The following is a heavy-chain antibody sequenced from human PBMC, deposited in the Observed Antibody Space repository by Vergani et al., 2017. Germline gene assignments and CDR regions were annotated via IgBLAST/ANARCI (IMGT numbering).Heavy chain of an antibody. J-gene: IGHJ4*02. D-gene: IGHD6-6*01. V-gene: IGHV3-21*01. CDR3: ARDMYSSSSMGYFDY. Sequence: EVQLVESGGGLVQPGGSLRLSCAASGFTFSSYWMSWVRQAPGQGLEWVSSISSSSSYIYYADSVKGRFTISRDNSKNTLYLQMNSLRAEDTAVYYCARDMYSSSSMGYFDYWGQGTLVTVSS. CDR2: ISSSSSYI. CDR1: GFTFSSYW.